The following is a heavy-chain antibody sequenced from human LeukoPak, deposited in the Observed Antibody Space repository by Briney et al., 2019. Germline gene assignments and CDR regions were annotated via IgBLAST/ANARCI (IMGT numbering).Heavy chain of an antibody. Sequence: TLSLTCTVSGGSISSGYYYWSWIRQPAGKGLEWIGRMYTSGSTEYNPSLNSRVSISVDTSKNQFSLKLRSVTAADTAVYYCTRSRERYCTSGSCYIDLQARWGQGTQVTVSS. V-gene: IGHV4-61*02. CDR1: GGSISSGYYY. CDR3: TRSRERYCTSGSCYIDLQAR. J-gene: IGHJ4*02. CDR2: MYTSGST. D-gene: IGHD2-2*02.